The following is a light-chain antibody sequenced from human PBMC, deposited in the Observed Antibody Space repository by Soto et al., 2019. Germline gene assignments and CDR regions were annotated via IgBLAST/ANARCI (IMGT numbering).Light chain of an antibody. J-gene: IGLJ3*02. Sequence: SYELTQPPSVSVSPGQTASITCSGDKLGNKYACWYQQKPGQLPVLVIYKDSKRPSGIPERFSGSNSGNTATLTISGTQAMDEADYYCQVWDRSTRVFGGGTKLTVL. CDR3: QVWDRSTRV. CDR1: KLGNKY. CDR2: KDS. V-gene: IGLV3-1*01.